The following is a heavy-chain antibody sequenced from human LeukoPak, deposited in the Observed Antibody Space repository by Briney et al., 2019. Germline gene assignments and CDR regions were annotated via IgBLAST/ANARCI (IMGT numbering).Heavy chain of an antibody. CDR2: INPNSGGT. D-gene: IGHD2-2*01. Sequence: GASVRVSCTASGYTFTGYYMHWVRQAPGQGREWMGWINPNSGGTNYAQKFQGRVTMTRDTSISTAYMELSRLRSDDTAVYYCARDDCSSTSCSRFFDYWGQGTLVTVSS. CDR3: ARDDCSSTSCSRFFDY. V-gene: IGHV1-2*02. CDR1: GYTFTGYY. J-gene: IGHJ4*02.